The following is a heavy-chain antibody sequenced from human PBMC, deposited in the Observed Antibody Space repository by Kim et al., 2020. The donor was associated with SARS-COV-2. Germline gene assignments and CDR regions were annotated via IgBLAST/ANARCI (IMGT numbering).Heavy chain of an antibody. V-gene: IGHV4-31*03. CDR2: IHYSGNT. Sequence: SETLSLTCTVSGGSISSGTYYWSWIRQHPGKGLEWIGHIHYSGNTYSNPSLKSRVTMSVDTSQNQFSLKLRSVTVADTAIYYCARVVTDCTTSNCYSWLDPWGQGTLVSVSS. D-gene: IGHD2-2*01. CDR3: ARVVTDCTTSNCYSWLDP. J-gene: IGHJ5*02. CDR1: GGSISSGTYY.